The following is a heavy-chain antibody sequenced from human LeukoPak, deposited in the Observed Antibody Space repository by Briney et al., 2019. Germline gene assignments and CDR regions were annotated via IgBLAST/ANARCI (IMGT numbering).Heavy chain of an antibody. Sequence: ASVKVSCKASGGTFSSYDISWVRQAPGQGLEWMGGIMPMFGKTNYAQKFQGRVTTTADKATSTAYMELSSLRSEDTAVYYCARALRYFDWLSSLFAFDIWGQGTMVTVSP. CDR3: ARALRYFDWLSSLFAFDI. CDR2: IMPMFGKT. V-gene: IGHV1-69*06. J-gene: IGHJ3*02. CDR1: GGTFSSYD. D-gene: IGHD3-9*01.